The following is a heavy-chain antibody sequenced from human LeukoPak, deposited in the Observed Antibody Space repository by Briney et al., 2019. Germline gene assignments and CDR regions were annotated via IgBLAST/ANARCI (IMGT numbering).Heavy chain of an antibody. CDR2: ISSGGTYE. CDR3: ARDSTYYYDSGSSGPHYFDN. D-gene: IGHD3-10*01. J-gene: IGHJ4*02. Sequence: GGSLRLSCAASGFTFSNYAMHWVRQAPGKGLEWVSLISSGGTYEYYADSVKGRFTISRDNSKNTLYLQLNSLRAEDTDVYYCARDSTYYYDSGSSGPHYFDNWGQGTLVTVSS. V-gene: IGHV3-30*01. CDR1: GFTFSNYA.